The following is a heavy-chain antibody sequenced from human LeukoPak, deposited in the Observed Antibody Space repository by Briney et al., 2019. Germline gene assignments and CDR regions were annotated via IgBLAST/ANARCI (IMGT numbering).Heavy chain of an antibody. CDR3: ARQTFGLLYFDS. CDR1: GYTFTSDY. D-gene: IGHD3-10*01. J-gene: IGHJ4*02. CDR2: INPSGGST. Sequence: ASVRVSCKASGYTFTSDYIHWVRQAPGQGGEWMGIINPSGGSTNYAQKFQGRVTMTRDTSTSTVYMEMSSLRSEDTAVYYCARQTFGLLYFDSWGQGTLLIVSS. V-gene: IGHV1-46*01.